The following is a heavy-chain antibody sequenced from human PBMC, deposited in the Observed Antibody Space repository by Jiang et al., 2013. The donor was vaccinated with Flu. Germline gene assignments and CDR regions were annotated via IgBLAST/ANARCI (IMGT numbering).Heavy chain of an antibody. V-gene: IGHV4-59*01. CDR3: ARAKPTYGDYVPYYYGMDV. J-gene: IGHJ6*04. Sequence: KGLEWIGYIYYSGSTNYNPSLKSRVTISVDTSKNQFSLKLSSVTAADTAVYYCARAKPTYGDYVPYYYGMDVWGKGTTVTVSS. CDR2: IYYSGST. D-gene: IGHD4-17*01.